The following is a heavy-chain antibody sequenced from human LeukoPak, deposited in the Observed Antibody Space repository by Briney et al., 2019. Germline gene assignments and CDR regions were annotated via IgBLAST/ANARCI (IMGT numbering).Heavy chain of an antibody. V-gene: IGHV7-4-1*02. CDR3: ARDHDLESYYDFWSGYYTINWFDP. J-gene: IGHJ5*02. Sequence: ASVKVSCKASGYTFTGYAMNWVRQAPGQGLEWMGWINTNTGNPTYAQGFTGRFVFSLDTSVSTAYLQISSLKAEDTAVYYCARDHDLESYYDFWSGYYTINWFDPWGQGTLVTVSS. CDR2: INTNTGNP. CDR1: GYTFTGYA. D-gene: IGHD3-3*01.